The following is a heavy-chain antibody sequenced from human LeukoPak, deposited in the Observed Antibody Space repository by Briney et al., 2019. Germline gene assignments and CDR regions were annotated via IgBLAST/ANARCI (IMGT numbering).Heavy chain of an antibody. CDR3: ARRFDS. Sequence: SETLSLTCTVSGDSINAYNWNWVRQPPGKGLEWIGYIYYSGGTDYNPSLKTRVTISVDTSKNQFSLRLTSVTAADTAVYYCARRFDSWGQGILVTVSS. CDR1: GDSINAYN. CDR2: IYYSGGT. J-gene: IGHJ4*02. V-gene: IGHV4-59*08.